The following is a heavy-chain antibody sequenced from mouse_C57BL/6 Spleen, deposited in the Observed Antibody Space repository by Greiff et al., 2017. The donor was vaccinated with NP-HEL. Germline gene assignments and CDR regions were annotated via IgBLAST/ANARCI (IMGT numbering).Heavy chain of an antibody. CDR2: INPSTGGT. J-gene: IGHJ4*01. CDR1: GYSFTGYY. CDR3: AREGVSGVYYAMDY. V-gene: IGHV1-42*01. Sequence: VQLKQSGPELVKPGASVKISCKASGYSFTGYYMNWVKQSPEKSLEWIGEINPSTGGTTYNQKFKAKATLTVDKSSSTAYMQLKSLTSEDSAVYYCAREGVSGVYYAMDYWGQGTSVTVSS. D-gene: IGHD1-3*01.